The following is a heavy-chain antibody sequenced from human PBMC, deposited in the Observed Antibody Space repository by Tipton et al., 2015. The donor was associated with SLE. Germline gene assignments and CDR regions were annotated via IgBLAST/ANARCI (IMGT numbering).Heavy chain of an antibody. Sequence: TLSLTCTVSGGSISSYYWSWIRQPPGKGLEWIGYIYYSGSTNYNPSLKSRVTISVDTSKNQFSLKRSSVTPADTAVYYCARVRGRGYFQHWGQGTLVTVSS. D-gene: IGHD3-10*01. CDR1: GGSISSYY. V-gene: IGHV4-59*01. CDR3: ARVRGRGYFQH. J-gene: IGHJ1*01. CDR2: IYYSGST.